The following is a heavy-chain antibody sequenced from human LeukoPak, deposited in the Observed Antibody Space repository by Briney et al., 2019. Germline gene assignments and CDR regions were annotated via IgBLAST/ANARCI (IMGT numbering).Heavy chain of an antibody. CDR2: MNPNSGNT. D-gene: IGHD4-23*01. J-gene: IGHJ4*02. CDR3: ARGVGGNDHFDY. CDR1: GYTFTSYD. Sequence: ASVKVSCKASGYTFTSYDINWVRQATGQGLEWMGWMNPNSGNTGYAQKFQGRVTMTRNTSIGTAYMELSSLRSEDTAVYYCARGVGGNDHFDYWGQGTLVTVSS. V-gene: IGHV1-8*01.